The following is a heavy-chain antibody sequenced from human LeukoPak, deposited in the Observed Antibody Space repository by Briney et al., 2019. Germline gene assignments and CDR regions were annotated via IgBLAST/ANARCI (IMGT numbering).Heavy chain of an antibody. V-gene: IGHV1-3*01. CDR2: VNAGNGNT. CDR3: ARGRWSATTASYYLDF. J-gene: IGHJ4*02. CDR1: GYIFTDYA. D-gene: IGHD2-21*02. Sequence: GASVKVSCKASGYIFTDYAILWVRQAPGQRLEWLGWVNAGNGNTKYSQNFQGRVTLTRDTSATTASMEMNSLRSEDTALYYCARGRWSATTASYYLDFWGLGTLVTVSS.